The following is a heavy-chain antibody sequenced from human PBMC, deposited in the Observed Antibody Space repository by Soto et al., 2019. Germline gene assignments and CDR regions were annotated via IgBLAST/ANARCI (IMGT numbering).Heavy chain of an antibody. CDR1: GFTFSSYA. CDR3: AKGGARSSGYYQSIDY. J-gene: IGHJ4*02. Sequence: GGSLRLSCAASGFTFSSYAMSWVRQAPGKGLEWVSAISGSGGSTYYADSVKGRFTISRDNSKNTLYLQMNSLRAEDTAVYYCAKGGARSSGYYQSIDYWGQGTLVTVSS. D-gene: IGHD3-22*01. CDR2: ISGSGGST. V-gene: IGHV3-23*01.